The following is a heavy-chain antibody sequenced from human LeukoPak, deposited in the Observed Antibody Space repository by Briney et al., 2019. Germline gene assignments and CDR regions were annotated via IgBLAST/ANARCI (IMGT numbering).Heavy chain of an antibody. Sequence: GGSLRLSCAAAGFTFSGHWMRWVRQAPGKGREWVANINQGGSDKYYVDSVKGRFTISRDNANNLLYLHMNSLRGEDTAVYYCTRDRSRAEDDWGQGTLVTVSS. D-gene: IGHD1-14*01. J-gene: IGHJ4*02. CDR1: GFTFSGHW. V-gene: IGHV3-7*01. CDR2: INQGGSDK. CDR3: TRDRSRAEDD.